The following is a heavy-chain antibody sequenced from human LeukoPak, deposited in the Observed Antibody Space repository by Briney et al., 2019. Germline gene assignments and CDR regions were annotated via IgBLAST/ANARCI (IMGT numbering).Heavy chain of an antibody. CDR2: ISYDGSNK. CDR1: GFTFSSYA. Sequence: QPGGSLRLSCAASGFTFSSYAMHWVRQAPGKGLEWVAVISYDGSNKYYADSVKGRFTISRDNSKNTLYLQMNSLRSEDTAVYYCARGRSDILTGYYNRFDPWGQGTLVTVSS. J-gene: IGHJ5*02. CDR3: ARGRSDILTGYYNRFDP. V-gene: IGHV3-30-3*01. D-gene: IGHD3-9*01.